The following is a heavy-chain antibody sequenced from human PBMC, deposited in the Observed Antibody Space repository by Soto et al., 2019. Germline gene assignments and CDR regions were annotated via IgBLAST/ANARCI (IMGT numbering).Heavy chain of an antibody. CDR3: ARVRGYCSGGSCYVDY. J-gene: IGHJ4*02. Sequence: GSPVKVACKASVDPFSDNIMHWVRQAPGQGLEWMGWLNPYSGNTKYAHKYQGRVTMTTETSMSTSYMELRSLRSDDTAVYYCARVRGYCSGGSCYVDYWGPGTLVTVSS. CDR1: VDPFSDNI. CDR2: LNPYSGNT. D-gene: IGHD2-15*01. V-gene: IGHV1-18*01.